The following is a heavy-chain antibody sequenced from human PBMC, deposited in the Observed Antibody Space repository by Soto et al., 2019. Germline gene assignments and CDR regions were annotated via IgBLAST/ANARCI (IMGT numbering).Heavy chain of an antibody. J-gene: IGHJ6*04. CDR3: ARGKGMEENYYYYGLDI. Sequence: QVQVVQSGAEVKKPGASVKISCKASGYTFSTHAMHWVRQAPGQSLEWMGWINGGTGQTKHSHRFQDRVSITRDTSASTAYMELSSLRSEDTAVYYCARGKGMEENYYYYGLDIXGXGXXXXVSX. V-gene: IGHV1-3*01. CDR1: GYTFSTHA. CDR2: INGGTGQT. D-gene: IGHD1-1*01.